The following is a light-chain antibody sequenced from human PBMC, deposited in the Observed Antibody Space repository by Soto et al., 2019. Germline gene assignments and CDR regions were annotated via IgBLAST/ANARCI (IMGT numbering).Light chain of an antibody. CDR1: QRVSSY. J-gene: IGKJ1*01. V-gene: IGKV3-11*01. CDR2: AAS. CDR3: QQRSNWPRT. Sequence: PGERATLSCRASQRVSSYLAWYQQKPGQAPRLLVYAASNRATGIPARFSGSGSGTDFTLTISSLEPEDFAIYYCQQRSNWPRTFGQGTKVEIK.